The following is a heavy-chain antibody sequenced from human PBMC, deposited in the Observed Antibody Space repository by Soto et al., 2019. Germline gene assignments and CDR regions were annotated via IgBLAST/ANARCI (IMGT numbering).Heavy chain of an antibody. Sequence: LSLTCTVSGGSISSSSYYWGWIRQPPGKGLEWIGSIYYSGSTYYNPSLKSRVTISVDTSKNQFSLKLSFVTAADTTVYYCARRSRITMIVVETWGRGTLVTVSS. CDR1: GGSISSSSYY. CDR3: ARRSRITMIVVET. V-gene: IGHV4-39*01. J-gene: IGHJ5*02. CDR2: IYYSGST. D-gene: IGHD3-22*01.